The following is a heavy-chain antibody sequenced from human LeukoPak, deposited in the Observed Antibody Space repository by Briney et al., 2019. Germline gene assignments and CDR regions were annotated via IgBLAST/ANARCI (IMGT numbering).Heavy chain of an antibody. D-gene: IGHD3-9*01. CDR3: ATRLDILTGYYGDFDY. Sequence: GGSLRLSCAASGFTFSSYWMSWVRQAPGKGLEWVANIKQDGSEKYYVDSVKGRFTISRDNAKNTLYLQMNSLRAEDTAVYYCATRLDILTGYYGDFDYWGQGTLVTVSS. J-gene: IGHJ4*02. V-gene: IGHV3-7*01. CDR1: GFTFSSYW. CDR2: IKQDGSEK.